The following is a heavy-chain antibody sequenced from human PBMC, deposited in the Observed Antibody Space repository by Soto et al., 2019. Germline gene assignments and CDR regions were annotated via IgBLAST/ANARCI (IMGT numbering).Heavy chain of an antibody. V-gene: IGHV1-3*01. CDR1: GYTFTSYG. CDR2: INPDNGNT. J-gene: IGHJ4*02. D-gene: IGHD6-13*01. CDR3: ARDDASSWDY. Sequence: QVQLVQSGTEVKKPGASVKVSCKASGYTFTSYGIHWARQAPGQRLEWLGWINPDNGNTKHSQKFQGRVTVARDTSASTAYMEVSSLTSEDTAVYYCARDDASSWDYWGQGTLVTVSS.